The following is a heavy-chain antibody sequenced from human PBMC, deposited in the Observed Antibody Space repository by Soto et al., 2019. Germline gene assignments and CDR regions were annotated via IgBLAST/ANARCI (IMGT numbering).Heavy chain of an antibody. J-gene: IGHJ4*01. Sequence: QVQLVESGGGVVQPGRSLRLSCVASGFRFSDYAMHWVRQAPGKGLEWLAVISHDGSQKYYADSVKGRLTISRDNCISTLYLQMNSQRAEDTAVYYCATFGDFPSDVDFCGHGTQVTVPS. D-gene: IGHD4-17*01. CDR2: ISHDGSQK. CDR3: ATFGDFPSDVDF. V-gene: IGHV3-30-3*01. CDR1: GFRFSDYA.